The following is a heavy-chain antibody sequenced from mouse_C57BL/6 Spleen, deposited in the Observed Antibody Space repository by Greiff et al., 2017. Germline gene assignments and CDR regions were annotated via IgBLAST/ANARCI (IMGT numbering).Heavy chain of an antibody. D-gene: IGHD2-2*01. Sequence: QVQLQQSGAELMKPGASVKLSCKATGYTFTGYWIEWVKQRPGHGLEWIGEILPGSGSTNYNEKFKGKATFTADTSSNTAYMQLSSLTTEHSAIYYCARGGGYDEELGFDYWGQGTTLTVSS. CDR2: ILPGSGST. J-gene: IGHJ2*01. V-gene: IGHV1-9*01. CDR1: GYTFTGYW. CDR3: ARGGGYDEELGFDY.